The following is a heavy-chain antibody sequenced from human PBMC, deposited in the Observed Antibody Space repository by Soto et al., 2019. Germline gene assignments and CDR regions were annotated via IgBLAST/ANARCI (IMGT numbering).Heavy chain of an antibody. D-gene: IGHD3-3*01. CDR1: GFTFNTYA. J-gene: IGHJ6*02. V-gene: IGHV3-23*01. CDR3: AKNGDFWSWGMDV. CDR2: ISESGDGT. Sequence: GGALRLSCAASGFTFNTYAMTWVRQAPGKGLEWVSLISESGDGTYYADSVKGRFTISRDNSQRTLNLQMNSLRAEDTAVYYCAKNGDFWSWGMDVWGQGTTVTVSS.